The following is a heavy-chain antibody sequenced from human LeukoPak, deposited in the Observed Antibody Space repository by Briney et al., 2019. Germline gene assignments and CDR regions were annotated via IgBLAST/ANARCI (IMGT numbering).Heavy chain of an antibody. D-gene: IGHD1-26*01. CDR3: ATTSPGGSYFIHYGMDV. CDR1: GYTLTELS. Sequence: GASVKVSCKVSGYTLTELSMHWVRQTPGKGLEWMGGFDPEDGETIYAQKFQGRVTVTEDTSTDTAYMELSSLRSEDTAVYYCATTSPGGSYFIHYGMDVWGQGTTVTVSS. J-gene: IGHJ6*02. CDR2: FDPEDGET. V-gene: IGHV1-24*01.